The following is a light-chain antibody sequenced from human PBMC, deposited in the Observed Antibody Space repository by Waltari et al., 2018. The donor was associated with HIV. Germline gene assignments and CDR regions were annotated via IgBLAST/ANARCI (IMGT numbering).Light chain of an antibody. V-gene: IGKV2D-29*02. CDR3: MQSLHLLYT. Sequence: DIVMTQTPPSLSVTPGQPASFACNSSQSLKHTDGKTYLYLYLQRPDKSPQVLIYEVSKRYAGVPDRFSGSGSGTHFTLKIARVEAEDVGSYYCMQSLHLLYTFGQGTKLEIK. CDR1: QSLKHTDGKTY. CDR2: EVS. J-gene: IGKJ2*01.